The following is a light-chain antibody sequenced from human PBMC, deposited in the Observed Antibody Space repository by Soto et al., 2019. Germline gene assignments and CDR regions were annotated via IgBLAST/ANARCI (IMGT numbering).Light chain of an antibody. CDR2: DVS. CDR1: QDI. V-gene: IGKV1-13*02. Sequence: AIQLTQSPSSLSASVGDRVTITCRASQDIIYDVSTLQRGVPSRFSGSSSGTDCSLTISSLQPEDFATYFCQQFNSYPITFGQGTRLDIK. J-gene: IGKJ5*01. CDR3: QQFNSYPIT.